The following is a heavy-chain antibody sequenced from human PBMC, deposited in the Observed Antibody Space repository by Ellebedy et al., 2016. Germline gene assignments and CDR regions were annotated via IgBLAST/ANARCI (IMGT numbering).Heavy chain of an antibody. D-gene: IGHD5-18*01. J-gene: IGHJ3*02. CDR2: IKQDGSEK. CDR1: GFTFSSYW. V-gene: IGHV3-7*02. Sequence: GGSLRLXXAASGFTFSSYWMSWVRQAPGKGLEWVANIKQDGSEKYYVDSVKGRFTISRDNAKNSLYLQMNSLRAEDTAVYYCARSPSLIGLPLGAFDIWGQGTMITVSS. CDR3: ARSPSLIGLPLGAFDI.